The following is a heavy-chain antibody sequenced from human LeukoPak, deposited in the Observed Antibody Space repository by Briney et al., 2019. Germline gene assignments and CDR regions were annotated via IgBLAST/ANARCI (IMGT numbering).Heavy chain of an antibody. Sequence: GGSLRLSCAASGFTFRYYAMSWVRQAPGKGLELVSAISGGGGRTSYADSVKGRFTISRDNSKNTLYLQMNSLRAEDTAVYYCAKDRRYYDGSSYYSHDGFDLWGQGTMVTVSS. V-gene: IGHV3-23*01. CDR1: GFTFRYYA. CDR3: AKDRRYYDGSSYYSHDGFDL. D-gene: IGHD3-22*01. CDR2: ISGGGGRT. J-gene: IGHJ3*01.